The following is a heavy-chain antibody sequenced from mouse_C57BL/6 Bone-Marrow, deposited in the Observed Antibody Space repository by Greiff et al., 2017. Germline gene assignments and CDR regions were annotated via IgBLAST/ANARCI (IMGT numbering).Heavy chain of an antibody. CDR1: GFTFSDYG. CDR3: AKDYGSSFDY. D-gene: IGHD1-1*01. J-gene: IGHJ2*01. CDR2: ISSGSSTI. Sequence: EVKLMESGGGLVKPGGSLKLSCAASGFTFSDYGMHWVRQAPEKGLEWVAYISSGSSTIYYADKVKGRFPISRDNAKNTLFLQMTSLRSEDTAMYYCAKDYGSSFDYWGQGTTLTVAS. V-gene: IGHV5-17*01.